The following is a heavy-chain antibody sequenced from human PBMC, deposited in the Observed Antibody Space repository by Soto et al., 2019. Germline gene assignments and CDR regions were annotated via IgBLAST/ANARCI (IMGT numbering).Heavy chain of an antibody. J-gene: IGHJ4*02. CDR1: GFTFSSYG. V-gene: IGHV3-30*18. CDR2: ISYDGSNK. D-gene: IGHD1-26*01. CDR3: AKDGGGSYSWIDY. Sequence: GGSLRLSCAASGFTFSSYGMHWVRQAPGKGLEWVAVISYDGSNKYYADSVKGRFTISRDNSKNTLYLQMNSLRAEDTAVYYCAKDGGGSYSWIDYWGQGTLVTVSS.